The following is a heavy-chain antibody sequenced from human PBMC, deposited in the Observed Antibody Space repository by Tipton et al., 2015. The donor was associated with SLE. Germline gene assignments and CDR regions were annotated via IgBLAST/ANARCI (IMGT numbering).Heavy chain of an antibody. D-gene: IGHD3-3*01. V-gene: IGHV4-39*01. Sequence: TLSLTCTVSDGSISSSIYYWGWIRQPPWNGPEWIGSLSYSGRTSSNPSLSSRVTISVDTSKNQFSLKLSSVTAADTAVYYCARYQGSTMRDYWGQGTLVTVSS. CDR2: LSYSGRT. J-gene: IGHJ4*02. CDR3: ARYQGSTMRDY. CDR1: DGSISSSIYY.